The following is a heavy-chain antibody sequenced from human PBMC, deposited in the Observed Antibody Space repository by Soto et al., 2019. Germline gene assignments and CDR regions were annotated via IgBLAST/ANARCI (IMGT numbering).Heavy chain of an antibody. CDR2: IYYSGNT. CDR1: GGSIRSGGYY. CDR3: ARDRLMATAGTARHYFGLDV. D-gene: IGHD5-18*01. V-gene: IGHV4-31*03. Sequence: SETLPLTCTVPGGSIRSGGYYWRWVRQNPTKGLEWIGNIYYSGNTYYNPSLKSRLTISVDTSKNQFSLNLSSVTAADTAVYYCARDRLMATAGTARHYFGLDVWGQGTTVT. J-gene: IGHJ6*02.